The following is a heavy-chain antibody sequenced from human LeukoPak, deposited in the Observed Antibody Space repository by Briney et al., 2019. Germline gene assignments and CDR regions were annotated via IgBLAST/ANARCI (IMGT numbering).Heavy chain of an antibody. D-gene: IGHD3-22*01. CDR3: ARVLGSRHYYESTGYLDY. CDR2: ITTNNGNT. CDR1: GYTFTIYD. J-gene: IGHJ4*02. Sequence: ASVKVSCKASGYTFTIYDITWVRQAPGQGLEWMGWITTNNGNTNYAQKFQGRVTMTTDTSTSTAYMELRSLRSDDTAVYYCARVLGSRHYYESTGYLDYRGQGTLVTVSS. V-gene: IGHV1-18*01.